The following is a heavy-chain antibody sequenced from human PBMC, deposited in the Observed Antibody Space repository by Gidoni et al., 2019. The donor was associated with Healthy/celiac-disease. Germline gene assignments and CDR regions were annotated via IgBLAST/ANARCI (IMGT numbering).Heavy chain of an antibody. V-gene: IGHV3-53*01. Sequence: EVQLVESGGGLIQPGGSLRLSCAASGFTVSSHYMSWDRQAPGKGLEWVSVIDRGGSTYDADSVKGRFTISRDNSKNTLYLQMNSLRAEDTAVYYCARDTVGEDPYYYYGMDVWGQGTTVTVSS. CDR3: ARDTVGEDPYYYYGMDV. D-gene: IGHD1-26*01. CDR2: IDRGGST. J-gene: IGHJ6*02. CDR1: GFTVSSHY.